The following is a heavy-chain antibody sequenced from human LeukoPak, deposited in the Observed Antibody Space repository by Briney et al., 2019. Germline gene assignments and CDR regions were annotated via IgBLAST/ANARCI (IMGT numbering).Heavy chain of an antibody. V-gene: IGHV3-15*01. Sequence: GGSLRLTCAASGFTFSNAWMSWVRQAPRKGLELVGRIKSKTDGGTKDYAAPVKGRFTISRDNSKNTLYLQMNSLETEDTAVYYCTREKEGYNFGLDYYYYYMDVWGKGTTVTVSS. CDR1: GFTFSNAW. D-gene: IGHD5-18*01. J-gene: IGHJ6*03. CDR3: TREKEGYNFGLDYYYYYMDV. CDR2: IKSKTDGGTK.